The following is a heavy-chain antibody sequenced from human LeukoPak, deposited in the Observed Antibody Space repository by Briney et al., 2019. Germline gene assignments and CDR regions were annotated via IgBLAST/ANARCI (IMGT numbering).Heavy chain of an antibody. V-gene: IGHV3-9*01. Sequence: GRSLRLSCAASGFTFDDYAMHWVRQAPGKGLEWVSGISWNSGSIGYADSVKGRFTISRDNAKNSLYLQMNSLRAEDTALYYCAKEMSIGDDDDSSGYYGTSCDYWGQRTLVTIFS. D-gene: IGHD3-22*01. CDR3: AKEMSIGDDDDSSGYYGTSCDY. J-gene: IGHJ4*02. CDR2: ISWNSGSI. CDR1: GFTFDDYA.